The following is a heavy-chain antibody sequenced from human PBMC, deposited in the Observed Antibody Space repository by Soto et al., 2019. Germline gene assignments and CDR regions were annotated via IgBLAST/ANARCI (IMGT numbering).Heavy chain of an antibody. Sequence: QVQLVESGGGVVQPGRSLRLSCVASGFMFSSFGMHWVRQAPGKGLEWVAIISYDGNKKYYADSVKGRPTISRDNSKNMLHLQMNSLRAEDTAVYYCAKDSFRGVTIPPSYFYYGMDVW. CDR1: GFMFSSFG. D-gene: IGHD3-10*01. V-gene: IGHV3-30*18. CDR3: AKDSFRGVTIPPSYFYYGMDV. J-gene: IGHJ6*01. CDR2: ISYDGNKK.